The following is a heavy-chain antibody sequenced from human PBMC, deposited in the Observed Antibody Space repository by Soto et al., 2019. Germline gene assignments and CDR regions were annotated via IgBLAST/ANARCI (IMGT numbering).Heavy chain of an antibody. Sequence: GASVKVSCKGSGYTFTSFGITWLRQAPGQGLEWMGWITTYNDNTNYAQKFQGRVTMTTDTSTSTAYMELRSLRSDDTAVYYCARVVVDTAMVIFDYWGQGTLVTVSS. J-gene: IGHJ4*02. V-gene: IGHV1-18*01. CDR3: ARVVVDTAMVIFDY. D-gene: IGHD5-18*01. CDR2: ITTYNDNT. CDR1: GYTFTSFG.